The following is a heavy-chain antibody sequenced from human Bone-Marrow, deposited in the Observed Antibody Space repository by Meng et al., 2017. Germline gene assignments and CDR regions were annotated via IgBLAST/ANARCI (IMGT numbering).Heavy chain of an antibody. Sequence: SETLSLTCTVSAGSISSSSYYWGWTRQPPGKGLEWIGDISHRGSANYNPSLQSRATISVDTSKNLFSLRLNSVTAADTAVYYCVRGRNLRLGELSPPMSPPWGQGTQVTVSS. V-gene: IGHV4-39*07. CDR3: VRGRNLRLGELSPPMSPP. D-gene: IGHD3-16*02. CDR1: AGSISSSSYY. CDR2: ISHRGSA. J-gene: IGHJ5*02.